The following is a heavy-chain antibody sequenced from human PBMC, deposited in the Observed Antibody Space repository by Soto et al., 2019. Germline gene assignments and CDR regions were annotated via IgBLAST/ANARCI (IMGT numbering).Heavy chain of an antibody. CDR1: GFTFSSYA. CDR2: ISYDGSNK. J-gene: IGHJ6*02. Sequence: GGSLRLSXAASGFTFSSYAMHWVRQAPGKGLEWVAVISYDGSNKYYADSVKGRFTISRDNSKNTLYLQMNSLRAEDTAVYYCARARSWWDYYYYGMDVWGQGTTVTVSS. CDR3: ARARSWWDYYYYGMDV. V-gene: IGHV3-30-3*01. D-gene: IGHD2-8*02.